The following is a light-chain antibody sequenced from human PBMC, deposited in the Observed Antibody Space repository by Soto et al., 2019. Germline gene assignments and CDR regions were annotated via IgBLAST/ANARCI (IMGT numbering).Light chain of an antibody. Sequence: EMVLTQSPGTLSLSLGERATLSCRASQSLRTNSLAWYQQKPGQAPRLLISGVYSRAAGIPDRFSGSGSGTDFTLTISRLEPEDFAVYYCQQYGSSPPITFGQGTRLEIK. V-gene: IGKV3-20*01. J-gene: IGKJ5*01. CDR3: QQYGSSPPIT. CDR1: QSLRTNS. CDR2: GVY.